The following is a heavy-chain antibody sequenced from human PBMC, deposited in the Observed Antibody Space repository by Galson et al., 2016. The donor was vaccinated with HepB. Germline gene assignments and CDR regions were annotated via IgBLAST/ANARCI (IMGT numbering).Heavy chain of an antibody. V-gene: IGHV3-30-3*01. J-gene: IGHJ6*02. CDR2: LMHVGGEK. CDR1: GFSLSSYG. Sequence: SLRLSCAASGFSLSSYGMQWVRQAPGTGLEWVAVLMHVGGEKDYGDSVKGRFTISRDDSKNTLHLQMNSLRGDDTAVYYCARGYYNAMDVWGQGTIVTVSS. CDR3: ARGYYNAMDV.